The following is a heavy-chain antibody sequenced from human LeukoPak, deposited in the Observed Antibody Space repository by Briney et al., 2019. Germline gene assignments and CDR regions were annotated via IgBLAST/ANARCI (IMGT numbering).Heavy chain of an antibody. CDR2: INTDGRIT. Sequence: GGSLRLSCVASGFSFRNYAIHWVRQAPGKGLEYVSVINTDGRITYYADSVKGRFTISRDHSKNTVYLQMDSLRGEDMAVYYCTRDGGSFCDFDYWGQGALVTVSS. V-gene: IGHV3-64*02. D-gene: IGHD1-26*01. CDR1: GFSFRNYA. CDR3: TRDGGSFCDFDY. J-gene: IGHJ4*02.